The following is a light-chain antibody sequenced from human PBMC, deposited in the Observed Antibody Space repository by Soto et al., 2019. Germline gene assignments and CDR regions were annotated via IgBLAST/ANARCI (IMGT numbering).Light chain of an antibody. Sequence: QSVLTQPASVSGSPGQSITISCTGTSSDVGGYNYVSWYQQHPGKAPKLIIYEVSNRPSGVSNRFSGSKSGNTASLTISGLQAGDEADYYCSSYTTSSTWVFGGGTKLTVL. CDR3: SSYTTSSTWV. CDR2: EVS. CDR1: SSDVGGYNY. V-gene: IGLV2-14*01. J-gene: IGLJ3*02.